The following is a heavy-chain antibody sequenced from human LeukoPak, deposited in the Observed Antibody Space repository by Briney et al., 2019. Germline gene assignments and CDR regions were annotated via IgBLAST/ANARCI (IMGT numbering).Heavy chain of an antibody. CDR2: IKQDGSEK. Sequence: GGSLRLSCAASGFTFSSYWMSWVRQAPGKGLEWVANIKQDGSEKYYVDSVKGRFTISRDNAKNSLYLQMNSLRDEDTAVYYCARDQKTYYDFWSGYNYFDYWGQGTLVTVSS. J-gene: IGHJ4*02. CDR3: ARDQKTYYDFWSGYNYFDY. V-gene: IGHV3-7*01. D-gene: IGHD3-3*01. CDR1: GFTFSSYW.